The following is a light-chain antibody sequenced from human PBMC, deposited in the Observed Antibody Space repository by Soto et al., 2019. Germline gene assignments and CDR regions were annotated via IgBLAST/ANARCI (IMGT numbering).Light chain of an antibody. CDR1: QAINNN. V-gene: IGKV3-15*01. J-gene: IGKJ5*01. Sequence: VLTQAPDTLSVSPGERATLSCRASQAINNNVAWYQLKDGQVPRLLIYGASTRAADVPARFSGGGSGTEFTLTISSLQSEDFAEYHCQQYNNWPQTFGQGTRRRL. CDR3: QQYNNWPQT. CDR2: GAS.